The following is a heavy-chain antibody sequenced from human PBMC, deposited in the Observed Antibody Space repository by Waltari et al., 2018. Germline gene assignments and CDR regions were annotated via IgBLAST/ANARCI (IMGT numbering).Heavy chain of an antibody. J-gene: IGHJ4*02. CDR1: GGSISSSSYY. CDR2: IYYSGST. V-gene: IGHV4-39*01. Sequence: QLQLQESGPGLVKPSETLSLTCTVSGGSISSSSYYWGWIRQPPGKGLEWIGGIYYSGSTYYNPSLNSRVTISVDTSKNQFSLKLSSVTAADTAVYYCARPRYYYDSSGYSVYFDYWGQGTLVTVSS. D-gene: IGHD3-22*01. CDR3: ARPRYYYDSSGYSVYFDY.